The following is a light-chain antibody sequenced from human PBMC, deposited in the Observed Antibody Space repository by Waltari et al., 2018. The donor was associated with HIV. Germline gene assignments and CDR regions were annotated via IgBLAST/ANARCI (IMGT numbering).Light chain of an antibody. CDR3: QQYGSPPSYT. Sequence: EIVLTQSPDTLSLSPGEGATLSCRASQSVTSTYLAWYQQKPGQPPRLLIYAASRRATGIPDRFSGSGSGTDFTLSISRLEPEDFAVYYCQQYGSPPSYTFGQGTKLEIK. CDR1: QSVTSTY. J-gene: IGKJ2*01. V-gene: IGKV3-20*01. CDR2: AAS.